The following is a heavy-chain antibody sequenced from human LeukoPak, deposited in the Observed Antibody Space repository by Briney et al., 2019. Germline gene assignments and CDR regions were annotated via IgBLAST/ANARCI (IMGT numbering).Heavy chain of an antibody. D-gene: IGHD6-6*01. Sequence: PGGCLRLSCTASGFTFSDYWMTWVRQAPGKGPEWVANIKQDGSQRYYVDSVRGRFTISRDNAKNSLFLQMNGLRAEDTAVYYCARRGGSSSRRSPIDYWGQGTLVTVSS. J-gene: IGHJ4*02. CDR1: GFTFSDYW. CDR3: ARRGGSSSRRSPIDY. V-gene: IGHV3-7*01. CDR2: IKQDGSQR.